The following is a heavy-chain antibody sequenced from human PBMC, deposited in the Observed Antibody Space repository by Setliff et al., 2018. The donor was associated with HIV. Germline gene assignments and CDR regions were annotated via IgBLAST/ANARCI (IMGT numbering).Heavy chain of an antibody. D-gene: IGHD1-1*01. V-gene: IGHV1-24*01. CDR1: GYSVTELS. CDR2: FDLEDGET. Sequence: GASVKVSCKVSGYSVTELSIHWVRQAPGKGLEWMGSFDLEDGETIYAQKFQGRVTMTEDTSTDTAYMELSSLRSEDTAVYYCARNPQPTGTPDYYYYYYMDVWGKGTTVTVSS. J-gene: IGHJ6*03. CDR3: ARNPQPTGTPDYYYYYYMDV.